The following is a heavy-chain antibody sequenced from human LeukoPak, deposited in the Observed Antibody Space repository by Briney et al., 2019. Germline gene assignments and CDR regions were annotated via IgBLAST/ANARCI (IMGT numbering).Heavy chain of an antibody. CDR2: ISSSGSTV. CDR1: GFTFSSYE. CDR3: ASSTITFHSFDY. J-gene: IGHJ4*02. D-gene: IGHD5/OR15-5a*01. Sequence: PGGSLRLSCAASGFTFSSYEMNWVRQAPGKGLECVSYISSSGSTVYYADSLKGRFTISRDNAKNSLYLQMNSLRAEDTAVYYCASSTITFHSFDYWGQGTLVTVSS. V-gene: IGHV3-48*03.